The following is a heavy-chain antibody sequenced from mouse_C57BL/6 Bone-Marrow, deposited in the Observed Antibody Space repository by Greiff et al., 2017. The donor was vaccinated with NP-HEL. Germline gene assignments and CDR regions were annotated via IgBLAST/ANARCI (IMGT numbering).Heavy chain of an antibody. CDR3: AGRGLLRSDY. CDR2: ISSGGSYT. D-gene: IGHD1-1*01. Sequence: DVKLVESGGDLVKPGGSLKLSCAASGFTFSSYGMSWVRQTPDKRLEWVATISSGGSYTYYPDSVKGRFTISRDNAKNTLYLQMSSLKSEDTAMDYCAGRGLLRSDYWGQGTTLTVSS. CDR1: GFTFSSYG. J-gene: IGHJ2*01. V-gene: IGHV5-6*02.